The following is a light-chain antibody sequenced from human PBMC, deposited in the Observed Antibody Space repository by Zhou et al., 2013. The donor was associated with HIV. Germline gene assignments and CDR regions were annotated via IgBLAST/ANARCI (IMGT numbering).Light chain of an antibody. Sequence: DIQMTQSPSSLSASVGDRVTITCRASQGIRNDLGWYRQKPGKVPELLIYAASTLHPGVPSRFSGSGSGTDFTLTISSLQPEDVATYYCQKYNSGGLTFGGGTKVEIK. V-gene: IGKV1-27*01. CDR3: QKYNSGGLT. J-gene: IGKJ4*01. CDR2: AAS. CDR1: QGIRND.